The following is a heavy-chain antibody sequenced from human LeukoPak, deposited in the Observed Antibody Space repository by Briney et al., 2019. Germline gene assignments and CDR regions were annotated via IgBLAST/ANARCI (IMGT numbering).Heavy chain of an antibody. CDR3: ARDQRIFDI. CDR2: IKEDGNEM. D-gene: IGHD6-25*01. V-gene: IGHV3-7*01. J-gene: IGHJ3*02. CDR1: GFTFSSYA. Sequence: GGSLRLSCAASGFTFSSYAMHWVRQAPGKGLEWVANIKEDGNEMYYVDSVKGRFTISRDNAKNSLFLQMHSLRVEDTAMYYCARDQRIFDIWGQGTMVTVSS.